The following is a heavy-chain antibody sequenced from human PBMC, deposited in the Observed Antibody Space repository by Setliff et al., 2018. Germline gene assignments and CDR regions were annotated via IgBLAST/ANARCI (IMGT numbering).Heavy chain of an antibody. Sequence: GASVKVSCKASGYTFTSYGISWVRQAPGQGLEWMGWISAYNGNTNYAQKLQGRVTMTRDTSTSTVYMELSSLRSEDTAVYYCARDRGQWLVPSYYYYYYGMDVWGQGTTVTVSS. V-gene: IGHV1-18*01. D-gene: IGHD6-19*01. CDR3: ARDRGQWLVPSYYYYYYGMDV. J-gene: IGHJ6*02. CDR2: ISAYNGNT. CDR1: GYTFTSYG.